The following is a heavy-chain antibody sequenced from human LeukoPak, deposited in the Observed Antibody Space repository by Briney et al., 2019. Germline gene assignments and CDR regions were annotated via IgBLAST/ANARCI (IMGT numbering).Heavy chain of an antibody. J-gene: IGHJ5*02. Sequence: PGGSLRLSCAASGFTFSDYHMSRIRQAPGKGLEWVSYISSSSSYTNYADSVKGRFSISRDNAKNSLYLQMNSLRAEDTAVYHCARDRYCSGGSCYGWFDPWGQGTLVTVSS. D-gene: IGHD2-15*01. CDR3: ARDRYCSGGSCYGWFDP. CDR1: GFTFSDYH. V-gene: IGHV3-11*06. CDR2: ISSSSSYT.